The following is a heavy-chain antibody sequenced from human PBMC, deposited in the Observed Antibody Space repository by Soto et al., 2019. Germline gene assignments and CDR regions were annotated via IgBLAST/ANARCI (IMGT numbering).Heavy chain of an antibody. CDR1: GGTFSSYT. V-gene: IGHV1-69*02. J-gene: IGHJ6*01. D-gene: IGHD3-10*01. CDR2: IIPILGIA. Sequence: QVQLVQSGAEVKKPGSSVKVSCKASGGTFSSYTISWVRQAPGQGLEWMGRIIPILGIANYAQKFQGRVTITADKSTSTAYMELSSLRSEDTAVYYCASSLRHYYGSVSQQDYYGMDVW. CDR3: ASSLRHYYGSVSQQDYYGMDV.